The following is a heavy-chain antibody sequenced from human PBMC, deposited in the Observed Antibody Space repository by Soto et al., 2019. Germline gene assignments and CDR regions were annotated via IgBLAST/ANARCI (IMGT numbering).Heavy chain of an antibody. CDR3: AKEDSSWEGEFFQH. V-gene: IGHV3-23*01. CDR2: IGGCDGST. Sequence: EVQLLESGGGLVHPGGSLRLSCAASGFTFSNYAMSWVRQAPGMGLGWVSTIGGCDGSTDYADAVKGRFTISRDNAKNTLHLQMRGLRAEDTAVYYCAKEDSSWEGEFFQHWGQGTLVTVSS. CDR1: GFTFSNYA. J-gene: IGHJ1*01. D-gene: IGHD6-13*01.